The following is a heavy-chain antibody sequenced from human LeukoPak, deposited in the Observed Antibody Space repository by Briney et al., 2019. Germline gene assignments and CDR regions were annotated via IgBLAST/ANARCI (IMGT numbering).Heavy chain of an antibody. CDR3: AKAIAAAHFDY. V-gene: IGHV1-2*02. D-gene: IGHD6-13*01. CDR1: GYTFTDYY. Sequence: VKVSCKASGYTFTDYYVHWVRQAPGQGLEWMGWINPFSGGTKYAQNFQGRVVMTRDSSISTAYMELSRLRSDDTALYYCAKAIAAAHFDYWGQGTLVTVSS. CDR2: INPFSGGT. J-gene: IGHJ4*02.